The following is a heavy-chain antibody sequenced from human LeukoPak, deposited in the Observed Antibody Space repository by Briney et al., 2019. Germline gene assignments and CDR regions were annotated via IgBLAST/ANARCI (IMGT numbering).Heavy chain of an antibody. CDR1: GFTFSSYG. CDR2: IRYDGSDK. D-gene: IGHD3-22*01. V-gene: IGHV3-30*02. Sequence: PGGSLRLSCAASGFTFSSYGMHWVRQAPGKGLEWVAFIRYDGSDKYYADSVKGRFTISRDNSKNTLSLQMNSLRAEDSALYYCAKDSYDSSGYPSYWGQGTLVTVSS. J-gene: IGHJ4*02. CDR3: AKDSYDSSGYPSY.